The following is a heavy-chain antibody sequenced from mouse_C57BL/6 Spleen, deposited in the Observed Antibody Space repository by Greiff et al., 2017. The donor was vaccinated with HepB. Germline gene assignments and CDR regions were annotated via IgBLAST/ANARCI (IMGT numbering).Heavy chain of an antibody. Sequence: QVHVKQSGPGLVQPSQSLSITCTVSGFSLTSYGVHWVRQSPGKGLEWLGVIWSGGSTDYNAAFISRLSISKDNSKSQVFFKMNSLQADDTAIYYCARNLVGSLGYFDYWGQGTTLTVSS. J-gene: IGHJ2*01. D-gene: IGHD6-2*01. CDR1: GFSLTSYG. CDR3: ARNLVGSLGYFDY. CDR2: IWSGGST. V-gene: IGHV2-2*01.